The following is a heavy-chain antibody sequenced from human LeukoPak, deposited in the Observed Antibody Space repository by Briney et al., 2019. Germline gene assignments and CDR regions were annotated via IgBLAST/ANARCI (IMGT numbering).Heavy chain of an antibody. Sequence: PGGSLRLSCGASGFNDYTVHWVRQAPGQGLEWVALISNDGSQKKYSESVRGRFTVFRDNAKNSLYLQMSSLKVDDTAVYYCARDPFARLQGVWSWGLDPRLRKSFYGMDVWGQGITVIVSS. V-gene: IGHV3-30*04. CDR2: ISNDGSQK. D-gene: IGHD2-8*01. CDR3: ARDPFARLQGVWSWGLDPRLRKSFYGMDV. CDR1: GFNDYT. J-gene: IGHJ6*02.